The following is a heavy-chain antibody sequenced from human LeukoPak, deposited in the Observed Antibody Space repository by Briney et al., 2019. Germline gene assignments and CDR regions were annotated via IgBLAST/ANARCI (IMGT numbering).Heavy chain of an antibody. V-gene: IGHV3-48*01. CDR2: ISSSSSTI. Sequence: PGGSLRLSCAASGFTFSSYSMNWVRQAPGKGLERVSYISSSSSTIYYADSVKGRFIISRDNAKNSLYLQMNSLRAEDTAVYYCARVWGCSSTSCYGYYYYMDVWGKGTTVTVSS. J-gene: IGHJ6*03. CDR3: ARVWGCSSTSCYGYYYYMDV. CDR1: GFTFSSYS. D-gene: IGHD2-2*01.